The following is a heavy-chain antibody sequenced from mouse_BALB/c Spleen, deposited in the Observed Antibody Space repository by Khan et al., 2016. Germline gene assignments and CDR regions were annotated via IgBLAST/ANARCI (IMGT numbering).Heavy chain of an antibody. CDR1: GYTFTSYW. CDR3: ARKEQLRGSSY. J-gene: IGHJ3*01. D-gene: IGHD3-3*01. CDR2: INPSTGYT. V-gene: IGHV1-7*01. Sequence: QVQLQQSGAELAKPGASVKMSCKAAGYTFTSYWMHWVKQRPGQGLEWIGYINPSTGYTEYNQKFKDKATLTADKSSSTAYMQLSSLTSEDSAVYYCARKEQLRGSSYWGQGTLVTVSA.